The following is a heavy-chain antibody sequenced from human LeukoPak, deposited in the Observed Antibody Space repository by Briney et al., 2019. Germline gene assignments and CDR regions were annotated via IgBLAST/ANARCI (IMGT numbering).Heavy chain of an antibody. J-gene: IGHJ6*03. CDR3: ARGTDSMGYYYYYYMDV. V-gene: IGHV4-61*02. D-gene: IGHD4-11*01. CDR2: IYTSGST. Sequence: SETLSLTCTVSGGSISSGSYYWSWIRQPAGKGLEWIGRIYTSGSTNYNPSLKSRVIMSVATSKNQFSLKLSSVTAADTAVYYCARGTDSMGYYYYYYMDVWGKGTTVTVSS. CDR1: GGSISSGSYY.